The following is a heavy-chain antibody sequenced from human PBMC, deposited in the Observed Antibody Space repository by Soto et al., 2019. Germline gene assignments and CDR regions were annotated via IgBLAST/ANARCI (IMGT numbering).Heavy chain of an antibody. CDR3: ARGLTGTTRLRYYYMDV. Sequence: ASVKVSCKASGYTFTRYDINWVRQATGQGLEWMGWMNPNSGNTGYAQKFQGRVTMTRNTSISTAYMELSSLRSEDTAVYYCARGLTGTTRLRYYYMDVWGKGTTVTVSS. CDR1: GYTFTRYD. V-gene: IGHV1-8*01. CDR2: MNPNSGNT. J-gene: IGHJ6*03. D-gene: IGHD1-7*01.